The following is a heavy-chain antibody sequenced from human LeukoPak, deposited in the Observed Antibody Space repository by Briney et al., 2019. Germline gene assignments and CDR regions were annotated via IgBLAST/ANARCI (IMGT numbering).Heavy chain of an antibody. CDR2: IYHSGST. D-gene: IGHD1-7*01. CDR3: ARHITGTTHD. V-gene: IGHV4-38-2*01. J-gene: IGHJ4*02. CDR1: GYSISSGYY. Sequence: SETLSLTCAVSGYSISSGYYWGWIRQPPGKGLEWIGSIYHSGSTYYNPSLKSRVTISVDTSKHQFSLKLSSVTAADTAVYYCARHITGTTHDWGQGTLVTVSS.